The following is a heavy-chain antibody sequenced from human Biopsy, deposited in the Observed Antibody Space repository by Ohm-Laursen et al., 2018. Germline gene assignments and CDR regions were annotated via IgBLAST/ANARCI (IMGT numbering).Heavy chain of an antibody. D-gene: IGHD5-18*01. CDR2: VGGGGRLTDHT. CDR3: ARNVRGYNYGLLEY. V-gene: IGHV3-23*01. J-gene: IGHJ4*02. CDR1: GFTFKDYA. Sequence: GSLRLSCAASGFTFKDYAMNWICQTPEKGLEWVSVVGGGGRLTDHTDFADSVRGRFTISRDNSKNKLYLDMINLRAEDTAIYYCARNVRGYNYGLLEYWGQGVMVTVSS.